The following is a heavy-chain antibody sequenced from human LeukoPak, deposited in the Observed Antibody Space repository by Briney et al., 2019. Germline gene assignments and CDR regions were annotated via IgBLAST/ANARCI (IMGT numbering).Heavy chain of an antibody. CDR1: GFTFSSYG. J-gene: IGHJ4*02. CDR2: ISYDGSNK. Sequence: PGRSLRLSCAASGFTFSSYGMHWVRQAPGKGLEWVAVISYDGSNKYYADSVKGRFTISRDNSKNTLYLQMNSLRAEDTAVYYCANRPPQYGSGGSCYVYWGQGTLVTVSS. V-gene: IGHV3-30*18. D-gene: IGHD2-15*01. CDR3: ANRPPQYGSGGSCYVY.